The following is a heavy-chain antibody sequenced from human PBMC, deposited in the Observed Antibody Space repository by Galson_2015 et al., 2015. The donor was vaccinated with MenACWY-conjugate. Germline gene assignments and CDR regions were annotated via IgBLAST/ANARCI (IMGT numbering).Heavy chain of an antibody. V-gene: IGHV4-34*01. CDR3: ARGAGIAAERALDY. CDR1: GGSFSGYY. CDR2: INHSGST. J-gene: IGHJ4*02. Sequence: SETLSLTCAVYGGSFSGYYWSWIRQPPGKGLEWIGEINHSGSTNYNPSLKSRVTISVDTSKNQFSLKLSSVTAADTAVYYCARGAGIAAERALDYWGQGTLVTVSS. D-gene: IGHD6-13*01.